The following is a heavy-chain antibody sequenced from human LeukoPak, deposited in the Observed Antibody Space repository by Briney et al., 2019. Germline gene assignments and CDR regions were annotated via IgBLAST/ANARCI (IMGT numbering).Heavy chain of an antibody. V-gene: IGHV3-15*01. D-gene: IGHD2-15*01. CDR1: GFTFSNAW. CDR3: TADERGSGGSCYSNLDY. CDR2: IKSKTDGGTT. Sequence: GGSLRLSCAASGFTFSNAWMSWVRQAPGKGLEWGGRIKSKTDGGTTDYAAPVKGRFTISIDDAKNTLYLQMNSLKTEDTAAYYCTADERGSGGSCYSNLDYWGQGTLVTVSS. J-gene: IGHJ4*02.